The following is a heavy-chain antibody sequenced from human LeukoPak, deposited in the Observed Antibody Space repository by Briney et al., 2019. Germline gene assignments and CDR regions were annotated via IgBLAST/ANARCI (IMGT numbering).Heavy chain of an antibody. V-gene: IGHV4-59*01. D-gene: IGHD3-3*02. CDR1: GGSISSYY. J-gene: IGHJ4*02. CDR2: ISYSGST. CDR3: ARDSRHSFDY. Sequence: SGTLSLTCTVSGGSISSYYWSWIRQPPGKELEWIGYISYSGSTRYNPSLKSRVSMSVDTSKNQFSLKLSSVTAADTAVYYCARDSRHSFDYWGQGTLVTVSS.